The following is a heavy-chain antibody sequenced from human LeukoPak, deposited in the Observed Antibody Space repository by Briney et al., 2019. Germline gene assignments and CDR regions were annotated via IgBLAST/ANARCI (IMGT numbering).Heavy chain of an antibody. CDR1: GYTFTGYY. CDR3: ARDKLTITPTSNNWFDP. J-gene: IGHJ5*02. D-gene: IGHD3-3*01. CDR2: INPNSGGT. Sequence: GASVKVSCKASGYTFTGYYMHWVRQAPGQGLEWMGRINPNSGGTNYAQEFQGRVTMTRDTSISTAYMELSRLRSDDTAVYYCARDKLTITPTSNNWFDPWGQGTLVTVSS. V-gene: IGHV1-2*06.